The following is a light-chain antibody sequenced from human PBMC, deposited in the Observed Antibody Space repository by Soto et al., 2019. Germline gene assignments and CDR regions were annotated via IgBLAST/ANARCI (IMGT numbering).Light chain of an antibody. Sequence: EIVLTQSPGTLSLSPGERATLSCRASQTVSSNYLAWCQQRPGQAPRLLIYGASTRAAGIPARFSGSGSGTDFTLTISSLQSEDFAVYYCQQYYDWPITFGQGTRLEIK. V-gene: IGKV3-15*01. CDR1: QTVSSN. J-gene: IGKJ5*01. CDR3: QQYYDWPIT. CDR2: GAS.